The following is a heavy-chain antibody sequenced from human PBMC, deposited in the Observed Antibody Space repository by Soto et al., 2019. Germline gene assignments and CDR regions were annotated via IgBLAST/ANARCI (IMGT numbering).Heavy chain of an antibody. D-gene: IGHD2-2*01. CDR2: INPSGGST. V-gene: IGHV1-46*01. J-gene: IGHJ6*02. CDR3: ARACISTSCPGSDYYYGMDV. CDR1: GYTFTSYY. Sequence: GASVKVSCKASGYTFTSYYMHWVRQAPGQGLEWMGIINPSGGSTSYAQKFQGRVTMTRDTSTSTVYMELSSLRSEDTAVYYCARACISTSCPGSDYYYGMDVWGQGTTVTVSS.